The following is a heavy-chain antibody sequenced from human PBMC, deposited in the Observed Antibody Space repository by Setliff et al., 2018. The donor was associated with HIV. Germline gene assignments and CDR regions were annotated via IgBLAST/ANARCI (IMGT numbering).Heavy chain of an antibody. CDR2: INHSGST. V-gene: IGHV4-34*10. D-gene: IGHD6-19*01. J-gene: IGHJ4*02. Sequence: SETLSLTCAVDGGSFSGYYWSWIRQPPGKGLEWIGEINHSGSTNYNPSLKSRVTISVDTSKNQFSLKLTSVTIADTAVYYCARFTSGWYGQYWGQGTLVTVSS. CDR1: GGSFSGYY. CDR3: ARFTSGWYGQY.